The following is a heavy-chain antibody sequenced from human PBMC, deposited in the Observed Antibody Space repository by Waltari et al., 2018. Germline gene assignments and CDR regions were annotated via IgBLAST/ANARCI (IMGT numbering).Heavy chain of an antibody. J-gene: IGHJ4*02. Sequence: QLQLQESAQGLVRPSQTLSLTSPVSGGSISSGDYSWSWIRQPPGKGLEWIGYIYYSGSTSYNPSLKSRVTISVDTSKNQFSLKLSSVTAADTAVYYCARRKDYYDLYFDYWGQGTLVTVSS. CDR3: ARRKDYYDLYFDY. D-gene: IGHD3-22*01. CDR1: GGSISSGDYS. CDR2: IYYSGST. V-gene: IGHV4-30-4*08.